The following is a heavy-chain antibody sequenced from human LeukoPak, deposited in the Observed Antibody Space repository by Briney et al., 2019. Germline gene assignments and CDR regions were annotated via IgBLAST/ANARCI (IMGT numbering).Heavy chain of an antibody. CDR2: ISACNGNT. CDR3: ARIGIKVVPAALGY. CDR1: GYTFTSYG. V-gene: IGHV1-18*03. Sequence: ASAKVSCKASGYTFTSYGISWVRQAPGQGLEWMGWISACNGNTNYAQKLQGRVTMTTDTSTSTAYMELRSLRSDDMAVYYCARIGIKVVPAALGYWGQGTLVTVSS. J-gene: IGHJ4*02. D-gene: IGHD2-2*01.